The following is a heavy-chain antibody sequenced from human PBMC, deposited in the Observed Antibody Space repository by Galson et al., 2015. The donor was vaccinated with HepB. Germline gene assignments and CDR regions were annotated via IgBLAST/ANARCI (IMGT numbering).Heavy chain of an antibody. CDR3: ARAGYSSGWYYFDY. V-gene: IGHV4-31*03. D-gene: IGHD6-19*01. CDR2: IYYSGST. CDR1: GGSISSGGYY. Sequence: TLSLTCTVSGGSISSGGYYWSWIRQHPGKGLEWIGYIYYSGSTYYNPSLKSRVTISVDTSKNQFSLKLSSVTAADTAVYYCARAGYSSGWYYFDYWGQGTLVTVSS. J-gene: IGHJ4*02.